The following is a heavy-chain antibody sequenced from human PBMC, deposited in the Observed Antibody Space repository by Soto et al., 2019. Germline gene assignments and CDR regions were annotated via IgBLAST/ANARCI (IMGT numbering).Heavy chain of an antibody. CDR1: GGGFSTYA. D-gene: IGHD4-17*01. V-gene: IGHV1-69*13. J-gene: IGHJ4*02. CDR3: ATGGTTVTRRFDY. CDR2: ITPIFDTT. Sequence: GGSVKVSCKASGGGFSTYAITWVRQAPGRGLEWMGGITPIFDTTNCAQKFQGRVTITADESTTTVHMELTSLRSEDTAVYYCATGGTTVTRRFDYWGQGTLVTVSS.